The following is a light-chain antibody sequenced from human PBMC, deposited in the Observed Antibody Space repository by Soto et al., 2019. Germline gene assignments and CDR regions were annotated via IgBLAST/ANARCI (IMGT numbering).Light chain of an antibody. CDR1: SSNIGSNT. CDR2: SNN. CDR3: AAWDDSLNVFYV. J-gene: IGLJ1*01. Sequence: VLTQPPSASGTPGQRVTISCSGSSSNIGSNTVNWYQQLPGTAPKLLIYSNNQRPSGVPDRFSGSKSGTSASLAISGLQSEDEADYYCAAWDDSLNVFYVFGTGTKLTVL. V-gene: IGLV1-44*01.